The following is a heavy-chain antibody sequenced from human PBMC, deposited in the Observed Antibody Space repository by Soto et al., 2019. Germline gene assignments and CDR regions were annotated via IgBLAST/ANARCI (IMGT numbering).Heavy chain of an antibody. CDR1: GFTFSSYG. Sequence: QVQLVESGGGVVQPGRSLRLSCAASGFTFSSYGMHWVRQAPGKGLEWVAVIWYDGSNKYYADSVKGRFTISRDNSKNTLYLQMNSLRAEDTAVYYCSREIRFVEWLFFAFDIWGQGTMVTVSS. CDR3: SREIRFVEWLFFAFDI. J-gene: IGHJ3*02. V-gene: IGHV3-33*01. D-gene: IGHD3-3*01. CDR2: IWYDGSNK.